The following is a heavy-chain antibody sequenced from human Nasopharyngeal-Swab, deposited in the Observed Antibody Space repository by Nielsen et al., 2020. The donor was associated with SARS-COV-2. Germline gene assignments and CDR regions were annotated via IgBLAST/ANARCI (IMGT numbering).Heavy chain of an antibody. V-gene: IGHV3-21*01. CDR1: GLTFNNYN. D-gene: IGHD3-3*01. Sequence: GGSLRLSWAASGLTFNNYNFNWVRQAPGKGLEGVSSISSSSSYIYYADSVKGRFTISRDNAKNSLYLQMNSLRAEDTAVYYCARDGLDYDFWSAYFMDVWGQGTTVTVSS. CDR2: ISSSSSYI. J-gene: IGHJ6*02. CDR3: ARDGLDYDFWSAYFMDV.